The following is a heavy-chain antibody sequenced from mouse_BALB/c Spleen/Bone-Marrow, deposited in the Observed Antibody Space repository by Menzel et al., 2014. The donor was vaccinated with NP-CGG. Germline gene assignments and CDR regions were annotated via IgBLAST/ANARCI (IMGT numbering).Heavy chain of an antibody. V-gene: IGHV1-87*01. CDR2: IYPGDGDT. J-gene: IGHJ2*01. CDR1: GYTFTSYW. Sequence: VQLQQSGAELARPGASVKLSCKASGYTFTSYWMQWVKQRPGQGLEWIGAIYPGDGDTRYTQKFEGKATLTADKSSSTAYMQLSSLASEDSAVYYCARGDPFDYWGQGTTLTVSS. CDR3: ARGDPFDY.